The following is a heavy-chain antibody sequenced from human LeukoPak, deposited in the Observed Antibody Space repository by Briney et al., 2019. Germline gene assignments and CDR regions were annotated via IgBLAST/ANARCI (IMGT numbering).Heavy chain of an antibody. CDR1: GGSISTYH. CDR2: IYYSGST. CDR3: ARDRSNGYNLFDY. D-gene: IGHD5-24*01. J-gene: IGHJ4*02. V-gene: IGHV4-59*01. Sequence: PSETLSLTCTVSGGSISTYHWSWIRQPPGKGLEWIGDIYYSGSTNYNPSLKSRVTISVDTSENQFSLNLSSVTAADTAVYYCARDRSNGYNLFDYWGQGTLVTVSS.